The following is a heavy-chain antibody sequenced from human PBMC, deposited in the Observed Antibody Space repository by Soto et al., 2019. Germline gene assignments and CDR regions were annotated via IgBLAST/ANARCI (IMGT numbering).Heavy chain of an antibody. D-gene: IGHD3-22*01. CDR1: GFTFSSYA. CDR3: AKNLMIVVVNRAAAFDS. J-gene: IGHJ3*01. V-gene: IGHV3-23*01. Sequence: GGSLRLSCAASGFTFSSYAMSWVRQAPGKGLEWVSAISGSGGSTYYADSVKGRFTISRDNSKNTLYLQMNSLRAEDTAVYYCAKNLMIVVVNRAAAFDSGGQGTMVTVSS. CDR2: ISGSGGST.